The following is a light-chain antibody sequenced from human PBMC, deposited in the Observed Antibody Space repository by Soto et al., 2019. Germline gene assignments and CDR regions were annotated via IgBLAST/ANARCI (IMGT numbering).Light chain of an antibody. CDR2: RND. CDR1: SSNIGSNY. J-gene: IGLJ2*01. CDR3: AAWDDSLSAVV. Sequence: VVTQPPSASGTPGQRVTISCSGSSSNIGSNYVYWYQQFPGSAPKLLIYRNDQRPSGVPDRFSGSKSGTSASLAISGPRSEDEADYYCAAWDDSLSAVVFGGGTKLTVL. V-gene: IGLV1-47*01.